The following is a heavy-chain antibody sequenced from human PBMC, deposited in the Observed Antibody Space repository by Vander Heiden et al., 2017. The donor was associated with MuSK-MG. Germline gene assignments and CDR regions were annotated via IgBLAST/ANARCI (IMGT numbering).Heavy chain of an antibody. J-gene: IGHJ4*02. CDR2: ISGSGGST. CDR3: AKDSCGGDCYSFSYFDY. V-gene: IGHV3-23*01. Sequence: EVQLLESGGGLVQPGGSLRLSCAASGFTFSSYAMSWVRQAPGKGLEWVSAISGSGGSTYYADSVKGRFTISRDNSKNTLYLQMNSLRAEDTAVYYCAKDSCGGDCYSFSYFDYWGQGTLVTVSS. CDR1: GFTFSSYA. D-gene: IGHD2-21*02.